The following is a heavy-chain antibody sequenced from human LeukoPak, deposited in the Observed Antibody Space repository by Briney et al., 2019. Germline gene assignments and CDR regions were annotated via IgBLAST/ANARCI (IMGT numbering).Heavy chain of an antibody. CDR1: GGSISGSY. D-gene: IGHD1-26*01. CDR3: ARGLGSPTPNQYFDY. V-gene: IGHV4-31*03. CDR2: IYYSGST. Sequence: PSETLSLTCTVSGGSISGSYWSWIRQHPGKGLEWIGYIYYSGSTYYNPSLKSRVTISVDTSKNQFSLKLSSVTAADTAVYYCARGLGSPTPNQYFDYWGQGTLVTVSS. J-gene: IGHJ4*02.